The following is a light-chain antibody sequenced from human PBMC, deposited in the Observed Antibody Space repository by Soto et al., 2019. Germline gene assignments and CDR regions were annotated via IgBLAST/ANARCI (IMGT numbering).Light chain of an antibody. J-gene: IGKJ4*01. V-gene: IGKV3-11*01. Sequence: EIVLTQSPATLSLSPGERATLSCRASQSVSSYLAWYQKKPGQAPRLLIYDASNMATGIPARFSGSGSGTDFTLTISSLEPEDFAVYYCQQRSNWPPTFGGGTNVEIK. CDR3: QQRSNWPPT. CDR1: QSVSSY. CDR2: DAS.